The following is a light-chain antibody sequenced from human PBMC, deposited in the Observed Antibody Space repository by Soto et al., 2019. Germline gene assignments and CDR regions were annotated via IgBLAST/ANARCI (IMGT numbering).Light chain of an antibody. J-gene: IGLJ2*01. Sequence: QSALTQPASVSGSLGQSITISCTVTSNNIDSHNFVSWYQQHPGKVPKLMIYEDTERPSGVSDRFSGSKSGRTASLTISGLQAEDEADYYCCSYAGQTVFFAGGTKLTVL. V-gene: IGLV2-23*01. CDR3: CSYAGQTVF. CDR1: SNNIDSHNF. CDR2: EDT.